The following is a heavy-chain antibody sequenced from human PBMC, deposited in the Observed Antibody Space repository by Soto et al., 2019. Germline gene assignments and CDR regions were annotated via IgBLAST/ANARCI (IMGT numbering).Heavy chain of an antibody. D-gene: IGHD6-19*01. CDR1: GGSISGYY. CDR2: IYYSGST. CDR3: ARGQSNSAWALFDY. Sequence: SETLSLTCTVSGGSISGYYWSWIRQPPGKGPEWIGYIYYSGSTNYNPSLKSRITISVDTSKNQFSLKLTSVTAADTAVYYCARGQSNSAWALFDYWGQGTLVTVSS. V-gene: IGHV4-59*01. J-gene: IGHJ4*02.